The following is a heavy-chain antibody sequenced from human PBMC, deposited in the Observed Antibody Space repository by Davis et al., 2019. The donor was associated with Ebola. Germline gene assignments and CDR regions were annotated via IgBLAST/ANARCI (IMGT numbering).Heavy chain of an antibody. D-gene: IGHD6-6*01. CDR3: ARGGIAARYYYYYGMDV. Sequence: PGGSLRLSCAASGFTFSGSAMHWVRQASGKGLEWVGRIRSKANSYATAYAASVKGRFTISRDDSKNTAYLQMNSLRAEDTAVYYCARGGIAARYYYYYGMDVWGQGTTVTVSS. CDR2: IRSKANSYAT. J-gene: IGHJ6*02. CDR1: GFTFSGSA. V-gene: IGHV3-73*01.